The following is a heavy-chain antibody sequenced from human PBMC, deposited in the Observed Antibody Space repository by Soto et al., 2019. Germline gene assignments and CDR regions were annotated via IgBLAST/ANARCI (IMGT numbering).Heavy chain of an antibody. Sequence: QVQLVESGGGVVQPGRSLRLSCAASGFTFSSYGMHWVRQAPGKGLEWVAVISYDGSNKYYADSVKGRFTISRDNSKNTLYLHMNSLRAEDTAVYYCAKRSGEMATISYYYGMDVWGQGSTVTVSS. D-gene: IGHD5-12*01. CDR1: GFTFSSYG. CDR2: ISYDGSNK. V-gene: IGHV3-30*18. CDR3: AKRSGEMATISYYYGMDV. J-gene: IGHJ6*02.